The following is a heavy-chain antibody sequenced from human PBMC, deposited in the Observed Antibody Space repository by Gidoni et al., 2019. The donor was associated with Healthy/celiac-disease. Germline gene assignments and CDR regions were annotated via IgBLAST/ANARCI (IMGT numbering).Heavy chain of an antibody. D-gene: IGHD6-19*01. Sequence: QVQLQESGPGLVKPSETLSLTCTVSGGSISSYYWSWIRQPPGKGLEWIGYIYYSGSTNYNPSLKSRVTISVDTSKNQFSLKLSSVTAADTAVYYCARSISSGWYPYYFDYWGQGTLVTVYS. CDR2: IYYSGST. CDR1: GGSISSYY. V-gene: IGHV4-59*01. CDR3: ARSISSGWYPYYFDY. J-gene: IGHJ4*02.